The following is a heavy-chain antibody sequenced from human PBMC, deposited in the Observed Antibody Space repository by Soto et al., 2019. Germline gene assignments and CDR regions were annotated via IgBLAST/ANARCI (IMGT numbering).Heavy chain of an antibody. CDR3: ARADLTEWLVEY. V-gene: IGHV3-30*04. D-gene: IGHD6-19*01. CDR2: MSYDGSTK. J-gene: IGHJ4*02. Sequence: QVQLVDSGGGVVQPGRSLRLSCAASGFTFSTYTMHWVRQAPGQGLEWVAVMSYDGSTKYYADSVKGRFTISRDNSKNTLYLQRNSLRAEDTAVYYCARADLTEWLVEYWGQGTLVTVSA. CDR1: GFTFSTYT.